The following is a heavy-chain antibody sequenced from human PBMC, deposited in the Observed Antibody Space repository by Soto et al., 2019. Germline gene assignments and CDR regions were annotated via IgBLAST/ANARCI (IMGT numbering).Heavy chain of an antibody. V-gene: IGHV3-48*01. CDR3: ARDGWKIQLTLTRPYYYYMDV. Sequence: GGSLRLSCAASGFTFSSYSMNWVRQAPGKGLEWVSYISSSSSTIYYADSVKGRFTISRDNAKNSLYLQMNSLRAEDTAGYYCARDGWKIQLTLTRPYYYYMDVWGKGTTVTVSS. J-gene: IGHJ6*03. D-gene: IGHD1-1*01. CDR1: GFTFSSYS. CDR2: ISSSSSTI.